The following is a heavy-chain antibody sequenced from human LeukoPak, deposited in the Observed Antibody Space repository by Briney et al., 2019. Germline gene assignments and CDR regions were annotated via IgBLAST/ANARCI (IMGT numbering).Heavy chain of an antibody. D-gene: IGHD3-10*01. CDR1: GYSLTAYN. V-gene: IGHV1-2*02. J-gene: IGHJ5*02. Sequence: ASVKVSCKASGYSLTAYNIHWVRQAPGQGLEWMAWINPNSGGTNCAQEFQGRVTVTRDTSISTASMEMNSLTSDDTAVYYCARLVRGLYWFDPWGQGTQVTVSS. CDR2: INPNSGGT. CDR3: ARLVRGLYWFDP.